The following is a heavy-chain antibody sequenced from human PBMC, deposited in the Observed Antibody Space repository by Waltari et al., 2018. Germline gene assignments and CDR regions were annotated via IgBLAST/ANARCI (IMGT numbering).Heavy chain of an antibody. D-gene: IGHD3-16*01. Sequence: EVQLVESGGGLVKPGGSLRLSCAASGFTFSSYSMNWVRQAPGKGLEWVSSISSSSSYIYYADSVKGRFTISRDNAKNSLYLQMNSLRAEDTAVYYCARFPGGAGHAFDIWGQGTMVTVSS. CDR3: ARFPGGAGHAFDI. J-gene: IGHJ3*02. CDR1: GFTFSSYS. CDR2: ISSSSSYI. V-gene: IGHV3-21*01.